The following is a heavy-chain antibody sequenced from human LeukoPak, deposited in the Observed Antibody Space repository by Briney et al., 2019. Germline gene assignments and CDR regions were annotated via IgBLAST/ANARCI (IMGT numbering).Heavy chain of an antibody. Sequence: PSETLSLTCTVSGGSISSSSYYWGWIRQPPGKGLEWIGSIYYSGSTYYNPSLKSRVTISVDTSKNQFSLKLSSVTAADTAVYYCARLGVNYRGVATIPSWVVPWGQGTLVTVSS. J-gene: IGHJ5*02. D-gene: IGHD5-12*01. V-gene: IGHV4-39*01. CDR3: ARLGVNYRGVATIPSWVVP. CDR2: IYYSGST. CDR1: GGSISSSSYY.